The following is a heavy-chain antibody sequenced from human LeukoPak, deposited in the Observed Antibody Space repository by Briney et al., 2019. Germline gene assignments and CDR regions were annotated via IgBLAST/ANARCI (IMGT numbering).Heavy chain of an antibody. D-gene: IGHD5-24*01. Sequence: SETLSLTCTVSGGSVSSGSYYWSWIRQPPGEGLEWIGYIYHSGSTNYNPSLKSRVTISVDTSKNQFSLKLSSVTAADTAVYYCARAIRDFAAFDIWGQGTMVTVSS. CDR1: GGSVSSGSYY. CDR2: IYHSGST. J-gene: IGHJ3*02. CDR3: ARAIRDFAAFDI. V-gene: IGHV4-61*01.